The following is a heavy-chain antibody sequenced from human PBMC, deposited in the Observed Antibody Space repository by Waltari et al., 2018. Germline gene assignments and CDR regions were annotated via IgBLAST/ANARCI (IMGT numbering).Heavy chain of an antibody. CDR3: HLMARYVVLAAATPSYYSFMDV. D-gene: IGHD2-15*01. J-gene: IGHJ6*03. Sequence: QVQVEQSGAEVKKPGASVKVSCKVSGYTPTGLSIHWVPQVPGKGLEWMGRLGPADGETNYEEKLQGRVTMTEDRSVDAAYMELSSLTSDDTAVYYCHLMARYVVLAAATPSYYSFMDVWGRGTTVTVSS. CDR2: LGPADGET. CDR1: GYTPTGLS. V-gene: IGHV1-24*01.